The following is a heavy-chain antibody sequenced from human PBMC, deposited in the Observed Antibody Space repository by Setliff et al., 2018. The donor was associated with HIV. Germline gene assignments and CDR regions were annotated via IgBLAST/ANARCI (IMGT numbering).Heavy chain of an antibody. V-gene: IGHV4-39*07. CDR3: ARSSTAGVDY. CDR1: GGSISSGSYY. D-gene: IGHD4-17*01. Sequence: PSETLSLTCTVSGGSISSGSYYWSWIRQPAGKGLEWIGSIHYSGSTYYNPFLRSRVTISVDTSKDQFSLKLSSVTAADTAVYYCARSSTAGVDYWGQGRLVTVSS. J-gene: IGHJ4*01. CDR2: IHYSGST.